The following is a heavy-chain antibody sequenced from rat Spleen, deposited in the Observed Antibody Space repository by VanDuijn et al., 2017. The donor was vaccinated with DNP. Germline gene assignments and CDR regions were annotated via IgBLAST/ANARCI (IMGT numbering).Heavy chain of an antibody. CDR1: GYSITRNFR. D-gene: IGHD1-2*01. CDR3: ARSITIAAISYAMDA. J-gene: IGHJ4*01. Sequence: EVQLQESGPGLVESSQSLSLTCSVTGYSITRNFRWNWIRKFPGNKLEWMGYANSADSTYYNPSLKRRISITRDTSKNQFFLQVNSVTTEDTATYYCARSITIAAISYAMDAWGQGTSVTVSS. V-gene: IGHV3-3*01. CDR2: ANSADST.